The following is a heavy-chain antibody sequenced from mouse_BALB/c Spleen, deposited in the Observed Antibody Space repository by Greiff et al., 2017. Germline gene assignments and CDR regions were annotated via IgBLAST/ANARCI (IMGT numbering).Heavy chain of an antibody. Sequence: LQQPGSELVRPGASVKLSCKASGYTFTSYWMHWVKQRHGQGLEWIGNINPGSGSTNSDEKFKSKGSLTVDTSSSTAYMHLSSLTSEESAVYYCTGRGNGSSSHFYFDVWGAGTTVTVSS. CDR3: TGRGNGSSSHFYFDV. J-gene: IGHJ1*01. V-gene: IGHV1S22*01. D-gene: IGHD1-1*01. CDR2: INPGSGST. CDR1: GYTFTSYW.